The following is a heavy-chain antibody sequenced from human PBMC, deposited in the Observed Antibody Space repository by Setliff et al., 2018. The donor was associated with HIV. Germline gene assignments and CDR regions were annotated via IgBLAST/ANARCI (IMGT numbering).Heavy chain of an antibody. J-gene: IGHJ4*02. V-gene: IGHV4-59*11. CDR2: IYSTGST. D-gene: IGHD4-17*01. CDR1: GTSINIHY. CDR3: AKGAGFYGDYTFDH. Sequence: SETLSLTCTVSGTSINIHYWSWIRQSPGKAFEWIGYIYSTGSTNYNPSLQSRVTISMVASRNQFSLKVTSVTAADTAVYYCAKGAGFYGDYTFDHWGQGRQVTVS.